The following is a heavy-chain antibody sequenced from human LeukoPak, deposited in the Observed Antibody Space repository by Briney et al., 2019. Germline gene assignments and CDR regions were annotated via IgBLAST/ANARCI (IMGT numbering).Heavy chain of an antibody. CDR1: GYTFTGYY. D-gene: IGHD3-22*01. CDR2: INPNSGGT. Sequence: ASVKVSCKASGYTFTGYYMHWVRQAPGQGLEWMGRINPNSGGTNYAQKFQGRVTMTRDTSISTAYMELSRLRSDDTAVYYCARVPDYYDSSGYYRASEYFDYWGQGTLVIVSS. CDR3: ARVPDYYDSSGYYRASEYFDY. J-gene: IGHJ4*02. V-gene: IGHV1-2*06.